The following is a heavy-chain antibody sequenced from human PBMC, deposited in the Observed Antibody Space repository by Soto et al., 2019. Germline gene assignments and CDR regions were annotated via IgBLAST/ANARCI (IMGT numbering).Heavy chain of an antibody. Sequence: DVQVLESGGDLVQPGGSLRLSCAASGFTFNSYAMSWVRQAPGKGLEWVSSVSAGGDMTYYSDSVKGRFTISRDNSNNALFLQMNGLRIEDPALYYCARGDRGGSGSPASYYYSGLDVWGQGTTVTVS. CDR3: ARGDRGGSGSPASYYYSGLDV. CDR1: GFTFNSYA. CDR2: VSAGGDMT. V-gene: IGHV3-23*01. D-gene: IGHD3-10*01. J-gene: IGHJ6*02.